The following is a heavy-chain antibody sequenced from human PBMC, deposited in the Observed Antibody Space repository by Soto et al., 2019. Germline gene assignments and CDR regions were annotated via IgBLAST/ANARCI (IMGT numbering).Heavy chain of an antibody. J-gene: IGHJ4*02. D-gene: IGHD3-22*01. Sequence: GGSLRLSCAASGFNVSISYMSWVRKVTGKGLEWVSAISGSGGSTYYADSVKGRFTISRDNSKNTLYLQMNSLRAEDTAVYYCAVSDYYDSSGYYYWGQGTLVTVSS. V-gene: IGHV3-23*01. CDR2: ISGSGGST. CDR3: AVSDYYDSSGYYY. CDR1: GFNVSISY.